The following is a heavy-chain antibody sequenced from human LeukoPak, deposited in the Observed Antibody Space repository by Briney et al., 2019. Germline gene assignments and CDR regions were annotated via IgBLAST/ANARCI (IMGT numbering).Heavy chain of an antibody. Sequence: PGGSLRLSCAASGFTFSSYSMNWVRQAPGKGLEWVSYISSSSSTIYYADSVKGRFTISRDNAKNSLYLQMNSLRDEDTAVYYCASAMTRFDYYGMDVWGQGTTVTVSS. J-gene: IGHJ6*02. CDR3: ASAMTRFDYYGMDV. CDR2: ISSSSSTI. V-gene: IGHV3-48*02. CDR1: GFTFSSYS. D-gene: IGHD2-2*01.